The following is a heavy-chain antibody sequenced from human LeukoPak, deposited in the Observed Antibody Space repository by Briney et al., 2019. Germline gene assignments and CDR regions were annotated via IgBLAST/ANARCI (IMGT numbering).Heavy chain of an antibody. CDR2: ISTYNGIT. J-gene: IGHJ4*02. Sequence: ASVKVSCKASGGTFSSYAISWVRQAPGQWLEWMGWISTYNGITSYAQKLQGRVTMTTDTSSTTAYMELRSLRSDDTALYYCARDRGLRATAGTRIDFWGQGTLVTVSS. D-gene: IGHD6-13*01. V-gene: IGHV1-18*01. CDR1: GGTFSSYA. CDR3: ARDRGLRATAGTRIDF.